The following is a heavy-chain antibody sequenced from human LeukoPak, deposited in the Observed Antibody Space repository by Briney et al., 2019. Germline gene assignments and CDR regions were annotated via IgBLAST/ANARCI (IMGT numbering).Heavy chain of an antibody. D-gene: IGHD2-2*02. J-gene: IGHJ6*02. Sequence: ASVKVSCKASGYTFTSYGISWVRQAPGQGLEWMGWISAYNGNTNYAQKLQGRVTMTTDTSTSTAYMELRSLRSDDTAVYYCARDFGETRSIVVVPAAIRGYYYGMDVWGQGTTVTVSS. V-gene: IGHV1-18*01. CDR3: ARDFGETRSIVVVPAAIRGYYYGMDV. CDR1: GYTFTSYG. CDR2: ISAYNGNT.